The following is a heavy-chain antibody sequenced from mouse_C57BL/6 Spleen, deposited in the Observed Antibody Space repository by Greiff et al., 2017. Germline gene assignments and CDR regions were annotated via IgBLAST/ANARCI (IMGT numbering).Heavy chain of an antibody. J-gene: IGHJ2*01. CDR2: IDPEDGET. CDR1: GFNIKDYY. CDR3: SRGTTVVAPIDY. V-gene: IGHV14-2*01. Sequence: EVQLQQSGAELVKPGASVKLSCTASGFNIKDYYMHWVKQRTEQGLEWIGRIDPEDGETKYAAKFQGQATITADTSSNTAYLQLSSLPSEDTAVYYYSRGTTVVAPIDYWGQGTTVTVSS. D-gene: IGHD1-1*01.